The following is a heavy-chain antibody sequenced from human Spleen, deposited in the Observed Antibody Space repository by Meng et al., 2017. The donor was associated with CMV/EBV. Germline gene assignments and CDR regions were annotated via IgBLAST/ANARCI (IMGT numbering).Heavy chain of an antibody. Sequence: GSLRLSCTVSGGSISSSSYYWGWIRQPPGKGLEWIGSIYYSGSTYYNPSLKSRVIIPVDTSKNQFSLKLSSVTAADTAVYYCAREIYHSGTGPNWFDPWGQGTLVTVSS. V-gene: IGHV4-39*07. D-gene: IGHD1-1*01. J-gene: IGHJ5*02. CDR3: AREIYHSGTGPNWFDP. CDR1: GGSISSSSYY. CDR2: IYYSGST.